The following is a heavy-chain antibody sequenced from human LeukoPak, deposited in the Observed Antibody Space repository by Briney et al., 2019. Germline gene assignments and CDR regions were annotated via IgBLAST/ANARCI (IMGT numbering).Heavy chain of an antibody. J-gene: IGHJ4*02. V-gene: IGHV4-39*02. CDR2: IYYTGST. Sequence: PSETLSLTCTVSGGSTSRSTYYWGWIRQPQGKGLEWIGSIYYTGSTYYNPSLKSRVTISVDTSKNHISLKLTSVTAADTAVYYCTRGDPAVASFCYWGQGTLVTVSS. D-gene: IGHD6-19*01. CDR3: TRGDPAVASFCY. CDR1: GGSTSRSTYY.